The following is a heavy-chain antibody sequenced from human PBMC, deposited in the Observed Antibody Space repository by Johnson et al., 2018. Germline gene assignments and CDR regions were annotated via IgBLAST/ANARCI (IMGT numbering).Heavy chain of an antibody. D-gene: IGHD3-10*01. J-gene: IGHJ3*02. CDR1: GGSISSYY. V-gene: IGHV4-59*01. CDR2: IYYSGST. Sequence: VQLQESGPGLVKPSETLSLTCTVSGGSISSYYWSWIRQPPGKGLEWIGDIYYSGSTNYNPSLKSRVTITVDTSKNQFSLKLTAVTVADPAWYYCARGGLLWFGDFSPSDALDIWGQGTMVTVSS. CDR3: ARGGLLWFGDFSPSDALDI.